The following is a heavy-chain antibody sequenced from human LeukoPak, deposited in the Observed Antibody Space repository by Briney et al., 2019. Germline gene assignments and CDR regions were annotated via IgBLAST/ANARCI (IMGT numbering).Heavy chain of an antibody. CDR1: GGSISSSSYY. Sequence: PSETLSLTCTVSGGSISSSSYYWGWIRQPPGKGLEWIGSIYYSGSTYYNPSLKSRVTISVDTSKNQFSLKLSSVTAADTAVYYCARGSRSRIQLWFRCCPNWFDPWGQGTLVTVSS. CDR3: ARGSRSRIQLWFRCCPNWFDP. V-gene: IGHV4-39*07. J-gene: IGHJ5*02. D-gene: IGHD5-18*01. CDR2: IYYSGST.